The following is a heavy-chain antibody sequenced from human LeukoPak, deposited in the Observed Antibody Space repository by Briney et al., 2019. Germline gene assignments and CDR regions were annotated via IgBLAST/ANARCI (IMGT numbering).Heavy chain of an antibody. V-gene: IGHV4-59*01. CDR1: GDSINNYY. CDR3: ARGGVVTQGVDAFDI. Sequence: SETLSLTCTVSGDSINNYYWNWIRQPPGKGLEWIGNIYHSGSTNYSPSLKRRVTISVDTSKNQFSLKLSSVTAADTAVYYCARGGVVTQGVDAFDIWGQGTMVTVSS. CDR2: IYHSGST. J-gene: IGHJ3*02. D-gene: IGHD4-23*01.